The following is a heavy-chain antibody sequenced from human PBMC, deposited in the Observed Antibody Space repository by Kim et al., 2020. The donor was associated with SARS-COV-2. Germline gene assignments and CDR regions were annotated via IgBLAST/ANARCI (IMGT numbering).Heavy chain of an antibody. CDR3: ARVCSSSWYGEYTWFDP. CDR1: GYTFTSYG. V-gene: IGHV1-18*01. J-gene: IGHJ5*02. CDR2: ISAYNGNT. Sequence: ASVKVSCKASGYTFTSYGISWVRQAPGQGLEWMGWISAYNGNTNYAQKLQGRVTMTTDTSTSTAYMELRSLRSDDTAVYYCARVCSSSWYGEYTWFDPWGQGTLVTVSS. D-gene: IGHD6-13*01.